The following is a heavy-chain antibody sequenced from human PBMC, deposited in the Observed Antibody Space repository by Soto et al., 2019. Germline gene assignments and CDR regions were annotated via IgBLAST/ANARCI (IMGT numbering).Heavy chain of an antibody. D-gene: IGHD2-21*02. V-gene: IGHV3-30*14. CDR2: ISYDENTK. CDR1: GFLFDTYH. J-gene: IGHJ5*02. CDR3: ARDDFGFDP. Sequence: QVQLVESGGGVVQPGRSLRLSCAASGFLFDTYHMHWVRQAPGKGLEWVAVISYDENTKYYADSVKGRFTISRDNSKNTLYLQMNSLRVEDTAVYFCARDDFGFDPWGQGTLVSVSS.